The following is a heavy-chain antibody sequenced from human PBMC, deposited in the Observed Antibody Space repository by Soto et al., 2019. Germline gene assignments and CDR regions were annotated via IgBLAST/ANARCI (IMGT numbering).Heavy chain of an antibody. V-gene: IGHV4-4*07. J-gene: IGHJ6*02. CDR3: ARVTLNDDFWSGYYGDYYGMDV. Sequence: SETLSLTCTVSGGSIISYYWSWIRQPAGKGLEWIGRIYTSGSTNYNPSLKSRVTMSVDTSKNQFSLKLSSVTAADTAVYYCARVTLNDDFWSGYYGDYYGMDVWGQGTTVTVSS. D-gene: IGHD3-3*01. CDR1: GGSIISYY. CDR2: IYTSGST.